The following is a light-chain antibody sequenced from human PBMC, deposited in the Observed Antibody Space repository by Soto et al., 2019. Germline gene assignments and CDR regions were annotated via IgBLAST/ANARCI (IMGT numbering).Light chain of an antibody. V-gene: IGKV3-20*01. J-gene: IGKJ1*01. CDR3: QQDSGSRPWT. CDR2: GAS. Sequence: EIVLTQSPGTLSLSPGEIATLSCRASQNVGTRFLAWYQQKPGQAHTLLIYGASKRATGIPDRFSGSGSGTDFTLTISRLQPEDFAVYDLQQDSGSRPWTFGHGNKVDMK. CDR1: QNVGTRF.